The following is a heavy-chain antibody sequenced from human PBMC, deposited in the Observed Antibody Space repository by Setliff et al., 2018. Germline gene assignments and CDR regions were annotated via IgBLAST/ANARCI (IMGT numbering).Heavy chain of an antibody. V-gene: IGHV4-34*01. Sequence: SETLSLTCAVYGGSFSGYYWSWIRQPPGKGLEWIGEINHSGSTNYNPSLKSRVTISVDTSKNQFSLKLSSVTAADTAVYYCARGADTVVAPYDAFDIWGQGTMVPVSS. D-gene: IGHD2-15*01. CDR1: GGSFSGYY. CDR3: ARGADTVVAPYDAFDI. CDR2: INHSGST. J-gene: IGHJ3*02.